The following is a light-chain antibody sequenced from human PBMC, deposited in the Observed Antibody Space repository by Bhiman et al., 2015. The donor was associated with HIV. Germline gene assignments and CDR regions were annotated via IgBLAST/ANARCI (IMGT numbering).Light chain of an antibody. CDR3: SSYTSSSTYV. CDR1: SSDVGGYNY. CDR2: DVS. J-gene: IGLJ1*01. V-gene: IGLV2-14*03. Sequence: QSALTQPASVSGSPGQSITISCTGTSSDVGGYNYVSWCQQHPGKAPKLMIYDVSNRPSGVSNRFSGSKSGNTASLTISGLQTEDEADYYCSSYTSSSTYVFGSGPRSPS.